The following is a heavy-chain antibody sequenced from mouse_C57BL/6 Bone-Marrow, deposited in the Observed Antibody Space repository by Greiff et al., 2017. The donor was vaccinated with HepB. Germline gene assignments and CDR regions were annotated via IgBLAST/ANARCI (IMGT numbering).Heavy chain of an antibody. V-gene: IGHV14-4*01. J-gene: IGHJ2*01. CDR2: IDPENGDT. Sequence: EVQLQQSGAELVRPGASVKLSCTASGFNIKDDYMHWVKQRPEQGLEWIGWIDPENGDTEYASKFQGKATITADTSSNTAYLQLSSLTSEDTAVYYCTTVVAQYYFDYWGQGTTLTVSS. CDR3: TTVVAQYYFDY. D-gene: IGHD1-1*01. CDR1: GFNIKDDY.